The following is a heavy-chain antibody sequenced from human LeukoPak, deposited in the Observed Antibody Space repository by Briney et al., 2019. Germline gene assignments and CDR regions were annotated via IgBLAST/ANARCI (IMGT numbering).Heavy chain of an antibody. Sequence: SQTLSLTCAISGDSVSSNSAAWNWIRQSPSRGLEWLGRTYYRSKWYNDYAVSVKSRITINPDTSKDQFSLQLNSVTPEDTAVYYCARVRYYYGSGSYTTFDYWGQGTLVTVSS. D-gene: IGHD3-10*01. CDR2: TYYRSKWYN. CDR3: ARVRYYYGSGSYTTFDY. J-gene: IGHJ4*02. V-gene: IGHV6-1*01. CDR1: GDSVSSNSAA.